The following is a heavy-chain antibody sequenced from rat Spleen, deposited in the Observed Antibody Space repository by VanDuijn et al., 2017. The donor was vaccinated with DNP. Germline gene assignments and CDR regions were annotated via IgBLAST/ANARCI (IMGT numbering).Heavy chain of an antibody. D-gene: IGHD1-4*01. J-gene: IGHJ2*01. CDR3: ARHVLPLRVWDY. Sequence: EVPLVESGGGLVQPGRSLKLSCAASGFTFSDYYMAWVRQAPTRGLEWVAYIRFDGVTTYYGDSVKGRFTICRDNAKSTLYLQINSLRSEDMATYYCARHVLPLRVWDYWGQGVMVTVSS. CDR2: IRFDGVTT. V-gene: IGHV5-22*01. CDR1: GFTFSDYY.